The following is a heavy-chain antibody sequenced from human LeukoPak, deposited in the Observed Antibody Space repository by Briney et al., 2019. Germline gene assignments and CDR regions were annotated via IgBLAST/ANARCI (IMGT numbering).Heavy chain of an antibody. V-gene: IGHV1-18*01. D-gene: IGHD1-26*01. CDR2: ISAYNGNT. Sequence: ASVKVSCKASGYTFTSHGISWVRQAPGQGLEWMGWISAYNGNTNYAQKLQGRVTMTTDTSTSTAYMELRSLRSDDTAVYYCARDAWIVGALDYWGQGTLVTVSS. CDR1: GYTFTSHG. CDR3: ARDAWIVGALDY. J-gene: IGHJ4*02.